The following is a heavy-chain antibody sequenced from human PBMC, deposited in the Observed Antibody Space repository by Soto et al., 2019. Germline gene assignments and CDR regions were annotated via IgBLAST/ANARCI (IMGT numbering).Heavy chain of an antibody. Sequence: EVQLVESGGGLVQPGGSLRLSCAASGFNFNNAYMNWFRQAPGKGLEWVGRIKSKTDGGTIDYNAPVKYRFTISRDDSKNTLYLQMSSMEIEDTAVYYCTTDRYWGQGTLVTVSS. CDR2: IKSKTDGGTI. V-gene: IGHV3-15*07. CDR3: TTDRY. CDR1: GFNFNNAY. J-gene: IGHJ4*02.